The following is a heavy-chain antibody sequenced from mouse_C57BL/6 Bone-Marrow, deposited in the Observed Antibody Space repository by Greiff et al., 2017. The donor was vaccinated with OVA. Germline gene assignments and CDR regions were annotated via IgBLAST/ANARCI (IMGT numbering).Heavy chain of an antibody. CDR3: ARTLRRGQYFDY. CDR1: GYSFTGYF. V-gene: IGHV1-20*01. D-gene: IGHD2-12*01. Sequence: EVQLQQSGPELVKPGDSVKISCKASGYSFTGYFMNWVMQSHGKSLEWIGRINPYNGDTFYNQKFKGKATLTVDKSSSTAHMELRSLTSEDSAVYYCARTLRRGQYFDYWGQGTTLTVSS. J-gene: IGHJ2*01. CDR2: INPYNGDT.